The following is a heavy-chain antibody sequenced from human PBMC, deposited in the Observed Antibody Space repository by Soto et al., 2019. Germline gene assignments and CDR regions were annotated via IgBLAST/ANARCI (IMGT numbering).Heavy chain of an antibody. CDR1: GFTFSSYA. D-gene: IGHD2-2*01. V-gene: IGHV3-23*01. J-gene: IGHJ3*02. CDR2: ISGSGGST. CDR3: AKAWDIVVVPAASFSFLAFDI. Sequence: PGGSLRLSCAASGFTFSSYAMSWVRQAPGKGLEWVSAISGSGGSTYYADSVKGRFTISRDNSKNTLYLQMNSLKAEDTAVYYCAKAWDIVVVPAASFSFLAFDIWGQGTMVTVSS.